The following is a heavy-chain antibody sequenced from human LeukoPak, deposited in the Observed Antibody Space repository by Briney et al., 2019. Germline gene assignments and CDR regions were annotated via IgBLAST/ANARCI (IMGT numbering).Heavy chain of an antibody. J-gene: IGHJ5*02. CDR3: ARLYGDWFDP. CDR1: GFTFTNYN. V-gene: IGHV3-48*01. D-gene: IGHD4-17*01. Sequence: GGSLRLSCAASGFTFTNYNMNWVRQAPGKGLEWISYISGGSGTIYYADSVRGRFTVSRDNAKDSLWLQMDSLRVEDTAVYFCARLYGDWFDPWGPGNLVTVSS. CDR2: ISGGSGTI.